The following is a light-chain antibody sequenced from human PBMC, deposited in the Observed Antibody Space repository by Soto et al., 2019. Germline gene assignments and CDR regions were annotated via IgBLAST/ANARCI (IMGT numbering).Light chain of an antibody. J-gene: IGKJ1*01. CDR1: QSVSSK. Sequence: EIVLTQSAPTLSGSRGRVATLSCGASQSVSSKLAWYQQRPGQAPRLLIYSASTRATGIPARFSGSGSGTEFTITISSLQSEDFAVFCCHRYNHWLTGTFGQGTRV. CDR2: SAS. CDR3: HRYNHWLTGT. V-gene: IGKV3-15*01.